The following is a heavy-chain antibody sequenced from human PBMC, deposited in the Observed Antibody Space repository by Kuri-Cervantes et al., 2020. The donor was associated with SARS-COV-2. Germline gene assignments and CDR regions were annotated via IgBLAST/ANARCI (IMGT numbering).Heavy chain of an antibody. Sequence: GGSLRLSCAASGSTFSNYDIHWVRQAPGKGLEWVAVISYDGSNKYYADSVKGRFTISRDNSKNTLYLQMNGLRAEDTAVYFCARALYGGRLDYSPTSGYYYEGMDVWGQGTMVTVSS. CDR1: GSTFSNYD. J-gene: IGHJ6*02. CDR2: ISYDGSNK. CDR3: ARALYGGRLDYSPTSGYYYEGMDV. D-gene: IGHD3-9*01. V-gene: IGHV3-30*03.